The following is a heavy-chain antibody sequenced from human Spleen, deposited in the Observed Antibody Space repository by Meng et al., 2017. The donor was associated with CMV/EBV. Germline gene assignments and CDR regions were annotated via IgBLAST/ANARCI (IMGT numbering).Heavy chain of an antibody. D-gene: IGHD3-16*01. CDR1: FSRFG. Sequence: FSRFGIGWVRQAPGQGLEWMGRIIPILDIANYTQKFQGRVTITADKSTTTAYMELSSLRSEDTAVYYCTRDTLLDLTSEDYYGMDVWGQGTTVTVSS. CDR3: TRDTLLDLTSEDYYGMDV. V-gene: IGHV1-69*04. J-gene: IGHJ6*02. CDR2: IIPILDIA.